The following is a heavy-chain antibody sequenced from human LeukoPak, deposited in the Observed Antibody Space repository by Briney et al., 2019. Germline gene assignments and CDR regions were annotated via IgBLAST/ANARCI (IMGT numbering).Heavy chain of an antibody. D-gene: IGHD4-11*01. V-gene: IGHV3-23*01. J-gene: IGHJ4*02. CDR2: ISGSGGST. Sequence: PGGSLRLSCAASGFTFSSYAMSWVRQAPGKGLEWVSAISGSGGSTYYADSVKGRSTISRDNSKNTLYLQMNSLRAEDTAVYYCAKDYWGDYSNYGVFDYWGQGTLVTVSS. CDR3: AKDYWGDYSNYGVFDY. CDR1: GFTFSSYA.